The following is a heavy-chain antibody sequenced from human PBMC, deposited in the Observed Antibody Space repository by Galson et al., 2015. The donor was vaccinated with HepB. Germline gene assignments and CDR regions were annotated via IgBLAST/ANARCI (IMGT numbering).Heavy chain of an antibody. CDR1: GFTFSSYG. CDR2: ISYDGSNK. J-gene: IGHJ4*02. Sequence: SLRLSCAASGFTFSSYGMHWVRQAPGKGLEWVAVISYDGSNKYYADSVKGRFTISRDNSKNTLYLQMNSLRAEDTAVYYCAKLVGWGMSDFDYWGQGTLVTVSS. D-gene: IGHD7-27*01. CDR3: AKLVGWGMSDFDY. V-gene: IGHV3-30*18.